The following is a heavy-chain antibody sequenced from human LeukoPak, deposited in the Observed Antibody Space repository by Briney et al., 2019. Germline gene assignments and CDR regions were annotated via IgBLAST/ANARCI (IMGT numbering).Heavy chain of an antibody. CDR1: GYTFTTYG. J-gene: IGHJ5*02. V-gene: IGHV1-18*01. Sequence: ASVKVSCKASGYTFTTYGISWVRQAPGQGLEWMGWISAYNGNTNYAQNLQGRVTMTTDTSTSTAYMELRSLRSDDTAVYYCARAVEMATISWFDPWGQETLVTVSS. CDR3: ARAVEMATISWFDP. D-gene: IGHD5-24*01. CDR2: ISAYNGNT.